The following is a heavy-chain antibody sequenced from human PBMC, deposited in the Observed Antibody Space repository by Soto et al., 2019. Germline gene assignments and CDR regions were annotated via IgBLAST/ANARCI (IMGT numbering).Heavy chain of an antibody. CDR2: IDPSDSYT. Sequence: PGESLKISCKGSGYSFTSYWINWVRQMPGKGLEWMGRIDPSDSYTNYSPSFQGHVTISADKSISTAYLQWSSLKASDTAMYYCARTGGIVVVPAAMHEYYYGMDVWGQGTTVTVSS. D-gene: IGHD2-2*01. CDR1: GYSFTSYW. V-gene: IGHV5-10-1*01. J-gene: IGHJ6*02. CDR3: ARTGGIVVVPAAMHEYYYGMDV.